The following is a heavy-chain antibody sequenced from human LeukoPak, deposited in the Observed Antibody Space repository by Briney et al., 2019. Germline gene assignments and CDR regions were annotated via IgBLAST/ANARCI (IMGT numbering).Heavy chain of an antibody. CDR3: VKTVYGTMVRGVITSPLDY. Sequence: PGGSLRLSCSASGFTFSSYAMHWVRQAPGKGLEYVSAISSNGGSTYYADSVKGRFTISRDNSKNTLYLQRSSLRAEDTAVYYCVKTVYGTMVRGVITSPLDYWGQGTLVTVSS. J-gene: IGHJ4*02. CDR1: GFTFSSYA. V-gene: IGHV3-64D*06. D-gene: IGHD3-10*01. CDR2: ISSNGGST.